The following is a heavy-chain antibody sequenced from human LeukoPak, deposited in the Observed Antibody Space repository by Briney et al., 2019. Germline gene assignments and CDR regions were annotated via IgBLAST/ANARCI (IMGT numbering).Heavy chain of an antibody. V-gene: IGHV4-59*01. Sequence: SETLSLTCTVSGGSISSYYWSWIRQPPGKGLEWIGYIYYSGSTNYNPSLKSRVTISVDTSKNQFSLKLSSVTAADTAVYYCARDSPYCSSTSCYLQTYYYYYMDVWGKGTTVTVSS. CDR3: ARDSPYCSSTSCYLQTYYYYYMDV. CDR2: IYYSGST. CDR1: GGSISSYY. D-gene: IGHD2-2*01. J-gene: IGHJ6*03.